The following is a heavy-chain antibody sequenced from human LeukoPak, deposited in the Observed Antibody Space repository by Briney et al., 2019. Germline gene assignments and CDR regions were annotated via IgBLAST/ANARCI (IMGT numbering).Heavy chain of an antibody. CDR3: ARPPTVKTPDFDH. CDR1: GFTFSDYY. J-gene: IGHJ4*02. Sequence: GGSLRLSCAASGFTFSDYYMNWIRQAPGKGLEWVSYISGSRSIIFYADSVKGRFTISRDNAKNSLYLQMNSLRADDTAVYYCARPPTVKTPDFDHWGQGTLVIVSS. D-gene: IGHD4-11*01. CDR2: ISGSRSII. V-gene: IGHV3-11*04.